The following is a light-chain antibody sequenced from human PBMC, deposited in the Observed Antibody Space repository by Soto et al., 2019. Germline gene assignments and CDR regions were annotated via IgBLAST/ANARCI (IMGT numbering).Light chain of an antibody. Sequence: EIVMTQSPATLSLSPGERATLSCRASQSVYSNLAWCQQKPGQTPRLLIYESSTRATGIPARFSGGGSGTEFTLTISSLQSEDFADYFCQQYQSWPLTFGGGTKVEIK. CDR1: QSVYSN. V-gene: IGKV3-15*01. CDR2: ESS. CDR3: QQYQSWPLT. J-gene: IGKJ4*01.